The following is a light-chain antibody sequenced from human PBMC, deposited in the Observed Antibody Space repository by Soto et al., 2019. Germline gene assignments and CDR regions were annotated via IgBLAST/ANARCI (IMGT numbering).Light chain of an antibody. Sequence: EIVLTQSPATLSVSPGQGATLSCRASQTVLNNLAWYQQKPGQAPRLLIYGASNRATGIPDRFSGSGSGTDFTPTISRLEPEDFAVYFCQQYGSSPRTFGQGTKGDIK. CDR3: QQYGSSPRT. CDR2: GAS. CDR1: QTVLNN. V-gene: IGKV3-20*01. J-gene: IGKJ1*01.